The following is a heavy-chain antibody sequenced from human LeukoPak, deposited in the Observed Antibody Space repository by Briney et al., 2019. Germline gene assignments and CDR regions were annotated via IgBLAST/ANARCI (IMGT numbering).Heavy chain of an antibody. D-gene: IGHD1-26*01. J-gene: IGHJ4*02. CDR1: GFSFSSYV. Sequence: GGSLRLSCAASGFSFSSYVMSWVRQAPGKGLEWVSAVSGSGGSTYSADSVKSRFTISRDNSKNMVYLQTSSLRAEDTAVYYCARAGSWSSRPYFDYWGQGILVSVSS. CDR2: VSGSGGST. CDR3: ARAGSWSSRPYFDY. V-gene: IGHV3-23*01.